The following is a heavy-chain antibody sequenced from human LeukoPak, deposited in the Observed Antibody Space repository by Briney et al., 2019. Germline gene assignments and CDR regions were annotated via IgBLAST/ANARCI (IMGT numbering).Heavy chain of an antibody. CDR3: ARVAGYSGYEYYFDY. CDR2: INPNSGGT. Sequence: ASVKVSCKASGYTFTSYAMHWVHQAPGQGLEWMGWINPNSGGTNYAQKFQGWVTMTRDTSISTAYMELSRLRSEDTAVYYCARVAGYSGYEYYFDYWGQGALVTVSS. CDR1: GYTFTSYA. V-gene: IGHV1-2*04. J-gene: IGHJ4*02. D-gene: IGHD5-12*01.